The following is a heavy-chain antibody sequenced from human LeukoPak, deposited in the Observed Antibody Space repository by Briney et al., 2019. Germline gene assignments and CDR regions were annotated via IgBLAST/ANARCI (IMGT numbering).Heavy chain of an antibody. Sequence: ASVKVSCKASGGTFSSYAISWVRQAPGQGLEWMGGIIPIFGTANYAQKFQGRVTITADKSTSTAYMELSSLRSEDTAVYYCARALKLRYFFPNTLGVTWFDPWGQGTLVTVSS. CDR2: IIPIFGTA. CDR1: GGTFSSYA. D-gene: IGHD3-9*01. CDR3: ARALKLRYFFPNTLGVTWFDP. V-gene: IGHV1-69*06. J-gene: IGHJ5*02.